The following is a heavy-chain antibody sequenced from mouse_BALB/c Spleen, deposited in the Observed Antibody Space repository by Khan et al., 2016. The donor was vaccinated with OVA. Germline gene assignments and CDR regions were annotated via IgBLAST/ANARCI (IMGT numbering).Heavy chain of an antibody. CDR2: IGYSGNT. CDR1: GYSITSGYS. CDR3: VRWDY. Sequence: EVQLQESGPDLLKPSQSLSLTCTVTGYSITSGYSWHWVRQFPGHKLEWMGYIGYSGNTNYNPSLKSRISITREISKNQFFLQLNSVTTEDTATYYGVRWDYWGQGTTLTVSS. V-gene: IGHV3-1*02. J-gene: IGHJ2*01.